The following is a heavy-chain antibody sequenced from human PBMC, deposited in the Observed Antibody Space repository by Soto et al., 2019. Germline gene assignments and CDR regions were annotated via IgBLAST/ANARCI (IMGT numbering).Heavy chain of an antibody. V-gene: IGHV3-33*01. Sequence: QVQLVESGGGVVQPGRSLRLSCAASGFTFSSYGMHWVRQAPGKGLEWVAVIWYDGSNKYYADSVKGRFTISRDNSKNTLYLQMNSLRAEDTAVYYCARDFGCSSTSCYGPYYYYMVVWGKGTTVSVSS. CDR3: ARDFGCSSTSCYGPYYYYMVV. CDR1: GFTFSSYG. CDR2: IWYDGSNK. D-gene: IGHD2-2*01. J-gene: IGHJ6*03.